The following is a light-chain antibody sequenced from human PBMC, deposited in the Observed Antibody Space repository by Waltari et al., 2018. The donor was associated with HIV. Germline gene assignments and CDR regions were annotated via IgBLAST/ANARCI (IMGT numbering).Light chain of an antibody. CDR1: RSDVGGYNF. CDR2: DVS. CDR3: CSYAGSYTL. J-gene: IGLJ2*01. Sequence: QSALTQPRSVSGSPGQSVTISCTGTRSDVGGYNFVSWYQQHPGKAPKLMIYDVSKRPSGVPDRFSGSKSGNTASLTISGLKAEDEADYYCCSYAGSYTLFGGGTKLTVL. V-gene: IGLV2-11*01.